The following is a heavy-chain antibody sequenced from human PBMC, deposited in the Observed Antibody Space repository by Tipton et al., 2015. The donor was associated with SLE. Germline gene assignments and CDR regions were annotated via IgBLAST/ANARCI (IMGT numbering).Heavy chain of an antibody. V-gene: IGHV4-39*01. D-gene: IGHD6-19*01. CDR1: GGSISSSSYY. CDR3: ASRPQKQWLDY. Sequence: TLSLTCTVSGGSISSSSYYWGWIRQPPGKGLEWIGSIYYSGSTYYNPSLKSRVTISVDTSKNQFSLKLSSVTAADMAVYYCASRPQKQWLDYWGQGTLVTVSS. CDR2: IYYSGST. J-gene: IGHJ4*02.